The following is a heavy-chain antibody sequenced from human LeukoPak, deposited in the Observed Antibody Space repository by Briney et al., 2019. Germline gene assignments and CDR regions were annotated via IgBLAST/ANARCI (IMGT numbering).Heavy chain of an antibody. J-gene: IGHJ4*02. V-gene: IGHV3-23*01. CDR2: ISGSGGST. CDR3: ATTQTASAMVRGAISPPDRD. Sequence: QPGGSLRLSCAASGFTFSSYAMSWVRQAPGKGLEWVSAISGSGGSTYYADSVKGRFTISRDNSKNTLYLQMNSLRAEDTAVYYCATTQTASAMVRGAISPPDRDWGQGTLVTVSS. CDR1: GFTFSSYA. D-gene: IGHD3-10*01.